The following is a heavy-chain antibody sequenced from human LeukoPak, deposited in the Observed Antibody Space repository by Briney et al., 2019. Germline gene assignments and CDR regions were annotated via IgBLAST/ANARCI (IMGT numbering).Heavy chain of an antibody. Sequence: SETLSLTCTVSGGSISGYYWSWIRQPPGKGLEWIGYIYYSGSANYNPSLKSRVTISVDTSKNQFSLKLSSVTAADTAVYYCARAPIAAAAYYYYGMDVWGQGTTVTVSS. CDR2: IYYSGSA. D-gene: IGHD6-13*01. CDR1: GGSISGYY. J-gene: IGHJ6*02. V-gene: IGHV4-59*01. CDR3: ARAPIAAAAYYYYGMDV.